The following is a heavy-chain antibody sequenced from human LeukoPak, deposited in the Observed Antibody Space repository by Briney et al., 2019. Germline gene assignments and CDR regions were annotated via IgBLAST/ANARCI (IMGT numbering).Heavy chain of an antibody. CDR3: AKLGIAARPIVNSESAFDI. CDR2: ITGGFGSGGGST. D-gene: IGHD6-6*01. J-gene: IGHJ3*02. CDR1: GFTFSNYA. Sequence: GGSLSLSCAASGFTFSNYAMSWVRQAPGRGLEWVSTITGGFGSGGGSTYYADSVKGRFTISRDNSKNTLYLQMNSLRAEDTAVYYCAKLGIAARPIVNSESAFDIWGQGTMVTVSS. V-gene: IGHV3-23*01.